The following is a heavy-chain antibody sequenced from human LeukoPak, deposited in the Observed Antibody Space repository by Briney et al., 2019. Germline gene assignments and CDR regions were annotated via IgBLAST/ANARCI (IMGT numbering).Heavy chain of an antibody. V-gene: IGHV3-23*01. Sequence: GGSLRLSCAASGFTFSSYAMTWVRLAPGKGLEWVSSISGSGGSTYYPDSVRGRFTISRDNSKNTLYLQVNTLRADDTAVYYCAKDKGIDGAEIFDYWGQGTLVTVSS. CDR3: AKDKGIDGAEIFDY. CDR2: ISGSGGST. J-gene: IGHJ4*02. D-gene: IGHD5-24*01. CDR1: GFTFSSYA.